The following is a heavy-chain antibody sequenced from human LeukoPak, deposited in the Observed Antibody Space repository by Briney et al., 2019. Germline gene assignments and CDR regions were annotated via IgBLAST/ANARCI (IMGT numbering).Heavy chain of an antibody. Sequence: SETLSLTCAVYGGSFSGYYWSWIRQPPGKGLEWIGEINHSGSTNYNPSLKSRVTISVDTSKNQFSLKLSSVTAADTAVYYCARDRYIAVAGTNWFDPWGQGTLVTVSS. CDR3: ARDRYIAVAGTNWFDP. CDR2: INHSGST. V-gene: IGHV4-34*01. D-gene: IGHD6-19*01. J-gene: IGHJ5*02. CDR1: GGSFSGYY.